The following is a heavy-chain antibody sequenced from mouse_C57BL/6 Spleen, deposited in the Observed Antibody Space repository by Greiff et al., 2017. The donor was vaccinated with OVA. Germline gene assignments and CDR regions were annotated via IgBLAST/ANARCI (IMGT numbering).Heavy chain of an antibody. CDR3: ARQGTYITTVVAAREYFDY. Sequence: EVLLVESGGDLVKPGGSLKLSCAASGFTFSSYGMSWVRQTPDKRLEWVATISSGGSYTYSPDSVKGRFTISRDNATTTLYLQLSSLKSEDTAMYYCARQGTYITTVVAAREYFDYWGQGTTLTVSS. V-gene: IGHV5-6*01. CDR2: ISSGGSYT. J-gene: IGHJ2*01. CDR1: GFTFSSYG. D-gene: IGHD1-1*01.